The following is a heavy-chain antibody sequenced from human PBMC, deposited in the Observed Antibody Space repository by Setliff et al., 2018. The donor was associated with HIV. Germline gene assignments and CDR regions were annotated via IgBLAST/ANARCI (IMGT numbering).Heavy chain of an antibody. CDR3: ARSDISGTGYFDS. V-gene: IGHV1-46*01. D-gene: IGHD1-20*01. CDR2: MNPNDGGT. CDR1: GHTFANSY. Sequence: GASVKVSCKASGHTFANSYLHWVRQGPGQGLEWMGIMNPNDGGTQYAQNFRGRFSMTRDTSTTTVYMELYSLRSEDTAVYHCARSDISGTGYFDSWGQGTLVTVSS. J-gene: IGHJ4*02.